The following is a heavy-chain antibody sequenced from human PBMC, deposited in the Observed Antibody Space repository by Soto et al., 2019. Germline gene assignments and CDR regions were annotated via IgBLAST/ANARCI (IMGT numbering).Heavy chain of an antibody. J-gene: IGHJ6*03. CDR2: INPSGGST. Sequence: QVQLVQSGAEVKKPGASVKVSCKASGYTFTSYYMHWVRQAPGQGLEWMGIINPSGGSTSYAKKCQGRVTMTRDTSTSTVYMELRSVRSEDTAVYYCARDILGSEDYYYYYYMDVWGKGTTVTVSS. CDR3: ARDILGSEDYYYYYYMDV. V-gene: IGHV1-46*03. D-gene: IGHD3-10*01. CDR1: GYTFTSYY.